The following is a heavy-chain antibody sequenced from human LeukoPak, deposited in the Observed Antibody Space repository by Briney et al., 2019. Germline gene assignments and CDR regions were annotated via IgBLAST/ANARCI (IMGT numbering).Heavy chain of an antibody. D-gene: IGHD3-10*01. J-gene: IGHJ4*02. CDR2: INPNSGGT. Sequence: ASVKVSCTASGYTFTGYYMHWVRQAPGQGLEWMGWINPNSGGTNHAQKFQGRVTMTRDTSISTAYMELGRLRSDDTAVYYCARDRPLDADDYYGFYYFDYWGQGTLVTVSS. CDR3: ARDRPLDADDYYGFYYFDY. V-gene: IGHV1-2*02. CDR1: GYTFTGYY.